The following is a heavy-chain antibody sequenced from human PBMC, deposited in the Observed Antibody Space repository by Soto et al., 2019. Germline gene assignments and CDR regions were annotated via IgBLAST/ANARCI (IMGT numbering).Heavy chain of an antibody. CDR1: GFTFSSYW. V-gene: IGHV3-7*05. CDR3: ARDKPRYVSRREVGAAIDY. CDR2: IKQDGSEK. J-gene: IGHJ4*02. D-gene: IGHD1-26*01. Sequence: GGSLRLSCAASGFTFSSYWMSWVRQAPGKGLEWVANIKQDGSEKYYVDSVKGRFTISRDNAKNSLYLQMNSLRAEDTAVYYCARDKPRYVSRREVGAAIDYWGQGTLVTVSS.